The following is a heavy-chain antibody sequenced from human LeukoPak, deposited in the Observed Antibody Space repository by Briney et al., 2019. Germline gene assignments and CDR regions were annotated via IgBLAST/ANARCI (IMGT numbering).Heavy chain of an antibody. J-gene: IGHJ6*02. CDR1: GGSTSRHY. CDR2: IYNSGST. D-gene: IGHD3-3*01. V-gene: IGHV4-59*11. Sequence: PSETLSLTCTLSGGSTSRHYWSWIRQSPGKGLEWIGCIYNSGSTRYNPSLKSRVTISEDTSQNQFSLRLNSVTAADTAVYFRARASAGAIFYYGMDVWGQGTTVTVSS. CDR3: ARASAGAIFYYGMDV.